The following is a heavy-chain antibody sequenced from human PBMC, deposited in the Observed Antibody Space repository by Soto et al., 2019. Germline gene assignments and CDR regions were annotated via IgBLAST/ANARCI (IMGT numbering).Heavy chain of an antibody. V-gene: IGHV3-30-3*01. J-gene: IGHJ6*02. Sequence: GESLKISCAASGFTFSSYAMHWVRQAPGKGLEWVAVISYDGSNKYYADSVKGRFTISRDNSKNTLYLQMNSLRAEDTAVYYCAREGLTDFWSGYYSGYGMDVWGQGTTVTVSS. CDR2: ISYDGSNK. CDR1: GFTFSSYA. D-gene: IGHD3-3*01. CDR3: AREGLTDFWSGYYSGYGMDV.